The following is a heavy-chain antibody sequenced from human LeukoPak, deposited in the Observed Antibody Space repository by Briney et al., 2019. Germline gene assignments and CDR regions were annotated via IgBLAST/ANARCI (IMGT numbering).Heavy chain of an antibody. V-gene: IGHV3-9*01. CDR1: GFTFDDYA. CDR3: AKGYYDSSGYLDVGDAFDI. CDR2: ISWNSGSI. J-gene: IGHJ3*02. D-gene: IGHD3-22*01. Sequence: PGGSLRLSCAASGFTFDDYAMHWVRQAPGKGLEWVSGISWNSGSIGYADSVKGRSTISRDNAKNSLYLQMNSLRAEDTALYYCAKGYYDSSGYLDVGDAFDIWGQGTMVTVSS.